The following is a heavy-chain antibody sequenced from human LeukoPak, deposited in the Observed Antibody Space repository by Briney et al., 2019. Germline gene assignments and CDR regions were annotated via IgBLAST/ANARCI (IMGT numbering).Heavy chain of an antibody. D-gene: IGHD5-18*01. CDR1: GFTFSTHA. Sequence: GRSLRLSCTASGFTFSTHAMHWVRQAPGKGLEWVAIILYDGSNKHYADSVKGRFSISRDNSKNTLYLQMNSLRAEDTAVYYCARYHTALNYWGQGTLVTASS. CDR2: ILYDGSNK. V-gene: IGHV3-30-3*01. J-gene: IGHJ4*02. CDR3: ARYHTALNY.